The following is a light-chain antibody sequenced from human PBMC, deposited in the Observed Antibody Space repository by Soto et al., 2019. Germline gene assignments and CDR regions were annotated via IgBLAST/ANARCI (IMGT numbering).Light chain of an antibody. CDR1: QGISSW. CDR3: QQSHNSPPA. Sequence: DVQMTQSPSSVSASVGDTVTITCRASQGISSWLAWYQQKPGKAPRLLIYAASSLQSGVPSRFSGSGSGTDFTLTISSLQPEDSATYYCQQSHNSPPAFGPGTKVVIK. V-gene: IGKV1D-12*01. CDR2: AAS. J-gene: IGKJ3*01.